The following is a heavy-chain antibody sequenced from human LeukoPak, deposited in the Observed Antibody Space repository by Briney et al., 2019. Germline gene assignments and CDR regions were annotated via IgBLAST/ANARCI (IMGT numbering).Heavy chain of an antibody. Sequence: GGSLRLSCAASGFTFSSYWMSWVRQAPGKGLEWVANIKQDGSEKYYVDSVKGRFTISRDNAKNSLYLQMNSLRAEDTAVYYCARGLLAAGTEVWFDPWGHGTLVTVSS. D-gene: IGHD6-13*01. J-gene: IGHJ5*02. V-gene: IGHV3-7*01. CDR3: ARGLLAAGTEVWFDP. CDR1: GFTFSSYW. CDR2: IKQDGSEK.